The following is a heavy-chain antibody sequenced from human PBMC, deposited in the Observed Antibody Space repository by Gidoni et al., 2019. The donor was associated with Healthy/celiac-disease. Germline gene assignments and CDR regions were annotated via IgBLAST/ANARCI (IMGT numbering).Heavy chain of an antibody. D-gene: IGHD3-22*01. J-gene: IGHJ4*02. Sequence: QVQLQQWGAGLLTPSETLSLTCAVYGGSFSGYYWSWIRQPPGKGLEWIGEINHSGSTNYNPSLKSRVTISVDTSKNQFSLKLSSVTAADTAVYYCAREQRLPGGYSVPPDYWGQGTLVTVSS. CDR2: INHSGST. CDR1: GGSFSGYY. V-gene: IGHV4-34*01. CDR3: AREQRLPGGYSVPPDY.